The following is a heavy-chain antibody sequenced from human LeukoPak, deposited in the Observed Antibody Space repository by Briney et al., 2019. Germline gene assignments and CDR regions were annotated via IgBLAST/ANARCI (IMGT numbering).Heavy chain of an antibody. CDR1: GFTFSGYP. CDR3: ARELTPYCSTSTCYDGMDV. D-gene: IGHD2-2*01. V-gene: IGHV3-30*04. CDR2: ISYDGTNK. J-gene: IGHJ6*02. Sequence: GRSLRLSCAASGFTFSGYPMHWVRQAPGKGLEWVAVISYDGTNKYYADSVKGRFTISRDSSKNTLFLQMNSLKPEDTAVYYCARELTPYCSTSTCYDGMDVWGQGTTVTVSS.